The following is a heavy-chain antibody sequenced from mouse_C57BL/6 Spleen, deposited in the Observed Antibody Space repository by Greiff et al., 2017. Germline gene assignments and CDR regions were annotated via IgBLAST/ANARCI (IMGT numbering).Heavy chain of an antibody. Sequence: EVMLVESGEGLVKPGGSLKLSCAASGFTFSSYAMSWVRQTPEKRLEWVAYISSGGDYIYYADTVKGRFTISRDNARNTLYLQMSSLKSEDTAMYYCTRVYDYDDAMDYWGQGTSVTVSS. J-gene: IGHJ4*01. CDR2: ISSGGDYI. D-gene: IGHD2-4*01. CDR3: TRVYDYDDAMDY. CDR1: GFTFSSYA. V-gene: IGHV5-9-1*02.